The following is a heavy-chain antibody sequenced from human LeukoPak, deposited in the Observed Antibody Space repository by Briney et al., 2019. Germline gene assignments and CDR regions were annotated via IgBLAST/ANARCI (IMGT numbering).Heavy chain of an antibody. J-gene: IGHJ4*02. Sequence: ASVKVSCKVSGFTFTSYYMHWVRQAPGQGLEWMGLIHPSDGGTNYAQNFQGRVTMTRDTSTNTLYMELSSLKFEDTAVYYCAREANSADFWGQGTLVTVSS. CDR3: AREANSADF. D-gene: IGHD3-10*01. V-gene: IGHV1-46*01. CDR1: GFTFTSYY. CDR2: IHPSDGGT.